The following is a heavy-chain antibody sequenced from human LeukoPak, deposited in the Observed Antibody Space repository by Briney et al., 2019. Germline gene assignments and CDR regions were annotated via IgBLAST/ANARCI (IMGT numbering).Heavy chain of an antibody. D-gene: IGHD3-10*01. Sequence: GGSLRLSCAASGFTFNSYAMHWVRQAPGKGLEWVAVIPHDGSKKYYAESVKGRFTMSRDNSKNTPYLQMNSLRAEDTAVYYCARDQSPGYFDYWGQGTLVTVSS. CDR2: IPHDGSKK. J-gene: IGHJ4*02. V-gene: IGHV3-30-3*01. CDR3: ARDQSPGYFDY. CDR1: GFTFNSYA.